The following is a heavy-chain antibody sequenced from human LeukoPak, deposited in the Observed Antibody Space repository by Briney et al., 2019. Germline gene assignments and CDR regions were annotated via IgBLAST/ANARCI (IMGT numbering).Heavy chain of an antibody. J-gene: IGHJ5*02. CDR1: GFTFSSYE. V-gene: IGHV3-48*03. CDR2: ISSSGSTI. D-gene: IGHD3-3*01. CDR3: ARDGYPHDFP. Sequence: GGSLRLSCAASGFTFSSYEMNWVRLAPGKGLEWVSYISSSGSTIYYAGSVKGRFTISGDNAKNSLYLQMNSLRAEDTAVYYCARDGYPHDFPWGQGTLVTVSS.